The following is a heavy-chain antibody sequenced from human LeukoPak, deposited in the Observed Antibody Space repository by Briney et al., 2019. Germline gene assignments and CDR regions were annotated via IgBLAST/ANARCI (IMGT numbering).Heavy chain of an antibody. D-gene: IGHD3-3*01. CDR3: AHSRIDYDFWSGYLTSEYFDY. J-gene: IGHJ4*02. CDR1: GFSLSTSGVG. Sequence: ESGPTLVKPTQTLTLTCTFSGFSLSTSGVGVGWIRQPPGKALEWLALIYWDDDKRYSPSLKSRLTITKDTSKNQVVLTMTNMDPVDTATYYCAHSRIDYDFWSGYLTSEYFDYWGQGTLVTVSS. V-gene: IGHV2-5*02. CDR2: IYWDDDK.